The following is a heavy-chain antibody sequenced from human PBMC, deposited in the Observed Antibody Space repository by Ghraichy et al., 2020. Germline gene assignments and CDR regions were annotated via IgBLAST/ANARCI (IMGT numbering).Heavy chain of an antibody. CDR1: GGSFSGYY. J-gene: IGHJ6*02. V-gene: IGHV4-34*01. CDR2: INHSGST. D-gene: IGHD2-15*01. Sequence: SQTLSLTCAVYGGSFSGYYWSWIRQPPGRGLEWIGEINHSGSTNYNPSLKSRVTISVDTSKNQFSLKLSSVTAADTAVYYCARDWVVVLYYYGMDVWGQGTTVTVSS. CDR3: ARDWVVVLYYYGMDV.